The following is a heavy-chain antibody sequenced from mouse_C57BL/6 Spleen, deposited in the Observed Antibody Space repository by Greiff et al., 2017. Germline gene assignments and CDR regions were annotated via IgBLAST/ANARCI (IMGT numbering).Heavy chain of an antibody. D-gene: IGHD1-1*01. CDR1: GYTFTSYW. CDR2: INPSNGGT. J-gene: IGHJ2*01. V-gene: IGHV1-53*01. CDR3: ARDDYCGSSYPDYFDY. Sequence: QVQLQQPGTELVKPGASVKLSCKASGYTFTSYWMHWVMQRPGQGLEWIGNINPSNGGTNYNEKFKSKATLTVDKSSSTAYMQLSSLTSEDSAVYYCARDDYCGSSYPDYFDYWGQGTTLTVSS.